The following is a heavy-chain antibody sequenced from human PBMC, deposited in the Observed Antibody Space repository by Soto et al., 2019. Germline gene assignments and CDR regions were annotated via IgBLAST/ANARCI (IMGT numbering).Heavy chain of an antibody. CDR3: TKTRGYCSGGSCYSDY. Sequence: EVQLLDSGGGLVQPGGSLGLSLAPPGLTFGNYPLTWFPRAPGKGLEWVSGISGSGGSTYYADSVKGRFTISRDNSKNTLSLQMNSLRAEDTAVYYCTKTRGYCSGGSCYSDYWGQGTLVTVSS. J-gene: IGHJ4*02. CDR1: GLTFGNYP. CDR2: ISGSGGST. D-gene: IGHD2-15*01. V-gene: IGHV3-23*01.